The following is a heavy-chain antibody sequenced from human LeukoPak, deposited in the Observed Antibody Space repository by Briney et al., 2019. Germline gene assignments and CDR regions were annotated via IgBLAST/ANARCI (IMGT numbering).Heavy chain of an antibody. CDR2: IYTSGST. J-gene: IGHJ5*02. D-gene: IGHD3-10*01. CDR3: AKSLYGSGSYYNWFDP. V-gene: IGHV4-4*07. Sequence: PSETLSLTCTVSGGSINSYYWSWIRQPAGKGLEWIGRIYTSGSTNYNPSLKSRVTMSVDTSKNQFSLKLSSVTAADTAVYYCAKSLYGSGSYYNWFDPWGQGTLVTVSS. CDR1: GGSINSYY.